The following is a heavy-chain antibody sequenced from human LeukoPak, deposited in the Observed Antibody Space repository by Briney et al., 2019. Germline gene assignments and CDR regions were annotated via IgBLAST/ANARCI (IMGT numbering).Heavy chain of an antibody. Sequence: ASVKVSCKASGYTFTGYYMHWVRQAPGQGLEWMGWINPNSGGTNYAQKFQGRVTMTRDTSISTAYMELSRLRSDDTAVYYCARGQYYDFWSGYCYFDYWGQGTPVTVSS. CDR3: ARGQYYDFWSGYCYFDY. CDR1: GYTFTGYY. CDR2: INPNSGGT. V-gene: IGHV1-2*02. J-gene: IGHJ4*02. D-gene: IGHD3-3*01.